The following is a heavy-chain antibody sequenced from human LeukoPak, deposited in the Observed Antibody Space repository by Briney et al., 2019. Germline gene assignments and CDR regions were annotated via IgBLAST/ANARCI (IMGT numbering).Heavy chain of an antibody. J-gene: IGHJ4*02. CDR3: AKAGDIVGYFDC. CDR1: GFTFDDYG. D-gene: IGHD2-21*01. CDR2: ISWSSANI. Sequence: PGGSLRLSCAASGFTFDDYGMHWVRQAPGKGLEWVSGISWSSANIGYADSVKGRFTISRDNAKNSLYLQMNSLRAEDTALYYCAKAGDIVGYFDCWGQGTLVTVSS. V-gene: IGHV3-9*01.